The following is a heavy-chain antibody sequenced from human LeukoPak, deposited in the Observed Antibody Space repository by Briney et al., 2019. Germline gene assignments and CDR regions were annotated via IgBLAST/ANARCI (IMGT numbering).Heavy chain of an antibody. CDR1: AHTFTGYY. Sequence: ASVEVSCKASAHTFTGYYMHWVRQAPGQGLEWMGWINPNSGDTNYSQKFQGRVTMTRDTSISTAYMELSRLRSDDTAVYYCATQRGSYLWGTDFDYWGQGTLVTVSS. CDR3: ATQRGSYLWGTDFDY. V-gene: IGHV1-2*02. D-gene: IGHD3-16*01. CDR2: INPNSGDT. J-gene: IGHJ4*02.